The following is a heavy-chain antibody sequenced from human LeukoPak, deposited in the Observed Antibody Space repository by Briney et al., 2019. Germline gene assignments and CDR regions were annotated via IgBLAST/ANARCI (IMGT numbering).Heavy chain of an antibody. D-gene: IGHD1-1*01. CDR3: ARGGTFVSDY. CDR1: GFTFSTFW. J-gene: IGHJ4*02. Sequence: PGGSLRLSCAASGFTFSTFWMSWVRQAPGKGLGWVANIKVDGSEKYYVDSMKGRFTVSRDNAKNSLYLQMDSLRAEDTAVYYCARGGTFVSDYWGQGTLVTVSS. CDR2: IKVDGSEK. V-gene: IGHV3-7*01.